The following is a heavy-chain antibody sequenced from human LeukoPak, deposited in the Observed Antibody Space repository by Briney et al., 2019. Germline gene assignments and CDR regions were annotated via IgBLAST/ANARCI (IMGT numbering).Heavy chain of an antibody. D-gene: IGHD6-6*01. CDR1: GGTFSSYA. V-gene: IGHV1-69*05. CDR2: IIPIFGTA. Sequence: ASLKVSCKASGGTFSSYAISWVRQAPGQGLEWMGGIIPIFGTANYAQTFQGRVTITTDESTSTAYMELSSLKSEDMAVYYCARYDSSSSLDYWGQGTLVTVSS. CDR3: ARYDSSSSLDY. J-gene: IGHJ4*02.